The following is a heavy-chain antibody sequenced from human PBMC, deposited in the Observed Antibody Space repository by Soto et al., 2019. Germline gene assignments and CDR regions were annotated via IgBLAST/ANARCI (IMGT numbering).Heavy chain of an antibody. CDR1: GYTFTGQY. CDR2: INPSSGGT. J-gene: IGHJ3*01. V-gene: IGHV1-2*02. Sequence: QVQLVQSGAEVRKPGASVKVSCKASGYTFTGQYLHWARQAPGEGLQWMGWINPSSGGTRYSQYFQGRGTMDRDNSIKLAYLEISSLTSDHPAIYYWARDLSTSSFWGSFDLRGQGTMVTVSS. D-gene: IGHD6-6*01. CDR3: ARDLSTSSFWGSFDL.